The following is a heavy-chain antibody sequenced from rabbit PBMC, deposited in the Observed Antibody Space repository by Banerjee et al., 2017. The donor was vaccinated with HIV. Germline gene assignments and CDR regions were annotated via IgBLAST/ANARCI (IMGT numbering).Heavy chain of an antibody. J-gene: IGHJ4*01. CDR3: ARGTSGSSYFYFNL. CDR1: GFSFSSSYY. V-gene: IGHV1S45*01. CDR2: IYTGSSGST. D-gene: IGHD8-1*01. Sequence: QEQLEESGGDLVKPEGSLTLTCTASGFSFSSSYYMCWVRQAPGKGLEWIACIYTGSSGSTYYASWAKGRFTISKTSSTTVTLQMTSLTAADTATYFCARGTSGSSYFYFNLWGPGTLVTVS.